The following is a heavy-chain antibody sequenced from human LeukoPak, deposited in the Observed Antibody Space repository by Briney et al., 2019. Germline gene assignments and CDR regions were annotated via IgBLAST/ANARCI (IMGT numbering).Heavy chain of an antibody. D-gene: IGHD6-6*01. CDR2: MNPNSGNT. CDR3: ARVIYGSSSGMDVWFDP. V-gene: IGHV1-8*01. J-gene: IGHJ5*02. CDR1: GYTFTSYD. Sequence: ASVKVSCKASGYTFTSYDINWVRQATGQGLEWMGWMNPNSGNTGYAQKFQGRVTMTRNTSISTAYMELSGLRSEDTAVYYCARVIYGSSSGMDVWFDPWGQGTLVTVSS.